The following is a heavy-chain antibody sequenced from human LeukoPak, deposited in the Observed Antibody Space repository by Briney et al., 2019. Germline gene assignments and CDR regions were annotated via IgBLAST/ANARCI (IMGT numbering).Heavy chain of an antibody. CDR1: GFTFDDYA. J-gene: IGHJ3*02. D-gene: IGHD3-16*02. Sequence: PGGSLRLSCAASGFTFDDYAMHWVRQAPGKGLEWVSGISWNSGSIGYADSAKGRFTISRDNAKNSLYLQMNSLRAEDTALYYCAKDMRGYLSWDAFDIWGQGTMVTVSS. CDR3: AKDMRGYLSWDAFDI. V-gene: IGHV3-9*01. CDR2: ISWNSGSI.